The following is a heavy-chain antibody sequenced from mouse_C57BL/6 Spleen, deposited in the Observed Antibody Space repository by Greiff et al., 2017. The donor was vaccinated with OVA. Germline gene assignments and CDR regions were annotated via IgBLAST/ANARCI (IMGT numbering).Heavy chain of an antibody. V-gene: IGHV3-1*01. CDR2: ISYSGST. J-gene: IGHJ4*01. Sequence: DVQLQESGPGMVKPSQALSLTCTVTGYSITSGYDWHWIRHFPGNKLEWMGYISYSGSTNYNPSLKSRISITHDTSKNHFFLKLNSVTTEDTATYYCARGGGNYAMDYWGQGTSVTVSS. CDR3: ARGGGNYAMDY. CDR1: GYSITSGYD.